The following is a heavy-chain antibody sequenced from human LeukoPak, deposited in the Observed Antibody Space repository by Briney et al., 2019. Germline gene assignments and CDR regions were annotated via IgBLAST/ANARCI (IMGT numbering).Heavy chain of an antibody. CDR2: INHSGST. Sequence: SETLSLTCAVYGGSFSGYYWSWIRQPPGKGLEWIGEINHSGSTNYNPSLKSRVTISVDTSKNQFSLKLSSVTAADTAVYYCAGKQRYFDWNSSYNWFDPWGQGTLVTVSS. CDR3: AGKQRYFDWNSSYNWFDP. J-gene: IGHJ5*02. V-gene: IGHV4-34*01. D-gene: IGHD3-9*01. CDR1: GGSFSGYY.